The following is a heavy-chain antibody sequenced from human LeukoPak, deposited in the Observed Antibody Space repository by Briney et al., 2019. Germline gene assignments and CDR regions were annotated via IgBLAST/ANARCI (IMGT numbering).Heavy chain of an antibody. V-gene: IGHV4-30-4*07. D-gene: IGHD5-18*01. CDR2: IYYSGST. CDR3: AKARRIQLWLS. Sequence: SETLSLTCAVSGGSISSGGYSWSWIRQPPGKGLEWIGYIYYSGSTYYNPSLKSRVTISVDTSKNQFSLKLSSVTAADTAVYYCAKARRIQLWLSWGQGTLVTVSS. J-gene: IGHJ5*02. CDR1: GGSISSGGYS.